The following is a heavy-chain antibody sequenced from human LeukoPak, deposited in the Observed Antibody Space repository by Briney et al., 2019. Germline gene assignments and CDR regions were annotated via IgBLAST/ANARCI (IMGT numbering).Heavy chain of an antibody. V-gene: IGHV4-34*01. CDR1: GGSFSDYY. CDR2: INHSGST. Sequence: SETLSLTCAVSGGSFSDYYWSWIRQPPGEGLEWIGEINHSGSTNYNPSLKSRVTISVDTSKNQFSLKLSSVAAADTAVFYCARGVKPWQWLTQYYFDFWGQGTLVTVSS. J-gene: IGHJ4*02. D-gene: IGHD6-19*01. CDR3: ARGVKPWQWLTQYYFDF.